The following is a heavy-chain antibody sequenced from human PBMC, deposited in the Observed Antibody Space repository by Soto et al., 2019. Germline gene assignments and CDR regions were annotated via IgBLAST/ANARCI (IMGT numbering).Heavy chain of an antibody. CDR1: GFTFNIYA. CDR3: ARDRGSSGQGGMTV. Sequence: QVQLVESGGGVVQPGRSLTLSCAASGFTFNIYAMHWVRQAPGKGLEWVAVIWYDGSNKYYADSVKGRFTISRDNSKTTLYLQMSSLRAEDTAVYYCARDRGSSGQGGMTVWGQGTTVTVSS. V-gene: IGHV3-33*01. CDR2: IWYDGSNK. D-gene: IGHD3-22*01. J-gene: IGHJ6*02.